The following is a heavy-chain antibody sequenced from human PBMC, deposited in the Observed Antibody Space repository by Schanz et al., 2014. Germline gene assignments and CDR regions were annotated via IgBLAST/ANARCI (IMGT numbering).Heavy chain of an antibody. V-gene: IGHV4-39*01. CDR1: GGSISSIGFY. J-gene: IGHJ4*02. CDR3: ARLSAIFGVVTTYYFDY. Sequence: QLQLQESGPGLVNPSETLSLTCTVSGGSISSIGFYWGWIRQPPGKGLEWIGRMYYSGSTYYNPPLRCRLTLPGNPPKTHSPRKLSSVTAAETAVYYCARLSAIFGVVTTYYFDYWGQGTLVTVSS. D-gene: IGHD3-3*01. CDR2: MYYSGST.